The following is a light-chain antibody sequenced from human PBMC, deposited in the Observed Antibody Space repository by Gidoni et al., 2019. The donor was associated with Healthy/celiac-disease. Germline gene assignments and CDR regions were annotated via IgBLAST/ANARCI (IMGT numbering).Light chain of an antibody. J-gene: IGKJ3*01. CDR1: QDSSNY. CDR2: DAS. V-gene: IGKV1-33*01. CDR3: QQYDNLPWT. Sequence: DIQMTQSPSSLSASVGDRVTITCQASQDSSNYLNWYQQKPGKAPKLLIYDASNLETGVPSRFSGSGSGTDFTFTISSLQPEDIATYYCQQYDNLPWTFGPGTKVDIK.